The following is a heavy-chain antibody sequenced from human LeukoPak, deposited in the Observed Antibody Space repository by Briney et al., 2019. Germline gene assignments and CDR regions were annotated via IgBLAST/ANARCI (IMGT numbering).Heavy chain of an antibody. J-gene: IGHJ4*02. V-gene: IGHV1-2*06. CDR1: GYTFTAYY. D-gene: IGHD3-22*01. Sequence: ASVKVSCKASGYTFTAYYMHWVRQAPGQGLEWMGHINPNSGGTDYAQKFQGRVTMTSDTSISTAYMELSRLRSDDTAVYYCARLSSGYYVFDYWGQGTLVTVSS. CDR3: ARLSSGYYVFDY. CDR2: INPNSGGT.